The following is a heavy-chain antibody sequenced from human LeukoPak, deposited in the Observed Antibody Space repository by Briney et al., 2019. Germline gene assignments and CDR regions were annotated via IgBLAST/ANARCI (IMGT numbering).Heavy chain of an antibody. CDR3: TRGAAMDS. J-gene: IGHJ4*02. Sequence: GGSLRLSCIASGFTFGDYAMSWVRQAPGKGLEWVGFIRSKAYGGTTEYAASVKGRFTISRDDSKSIAYLQMNSLKTEDTAVYYCTRGAAMDSWGQGTLVTVSS. CDR1: GFTFGDYA. D-gene: IGHD5-18*01. V-gene: IGHV3-49*04. CDR2: IRSKAYGGTT.